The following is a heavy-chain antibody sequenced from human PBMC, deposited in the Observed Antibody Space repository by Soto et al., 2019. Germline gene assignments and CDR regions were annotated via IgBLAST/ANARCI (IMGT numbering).Heavy chain of an antibody. V-gene: IGHV3-48*01. D-gene: IGHD3-3*01. CDR1: GFTFSSYS. CDR2: ISSSSSTI. CDR3: AREVTIGWFDP. Sequence: GGSLRLSCAASGFTFSSYSMNWVRQAPGKGLEWVSYISSSSSTIYYADSVKGRFTISRDNAKNSLYLQMNSLRAEDTAVYYCAREVTIGWFDPWGQGTLVTVSS. J-gene: IGHJ5*02.